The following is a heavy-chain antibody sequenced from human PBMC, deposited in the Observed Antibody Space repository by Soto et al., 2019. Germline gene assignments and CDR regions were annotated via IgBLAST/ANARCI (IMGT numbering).Heavy chain of an antibody. D-gene: IGHD6-13*01. J-gene: IGHJ4*02. CDR3: ARDLAAGDY. CDR1: GYTFTHYY. V-gene: IGHV1-46*01. Sequence: QVQLVQSGAEVKKPGASVKLSCRTSGYTFTHYYIHWVRQAPGQGLEWLAIINPASGSTNYAQDFQGRVPFAMDTAPNTVYLELSGLRAEDTAMFYCARDLAAGDYWGQGTLVTVSS. CDR2: INPASGST.